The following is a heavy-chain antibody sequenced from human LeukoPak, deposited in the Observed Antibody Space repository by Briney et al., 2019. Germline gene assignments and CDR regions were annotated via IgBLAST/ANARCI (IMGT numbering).Heavy chain of an antibody. Sequence: PSETLSLTCVVYGGSFSGYYWSWIRQPPGKGLEWIGEINHSGSTNYNSSLKSRVTISVDTSKNQFSLKLSSVTAADTAVYYCAREVGRSGWYYFDYWGQGTLVTVSS. CDR3: AREVGRSGWYYFDY. D-gene: IGHD6-19*01. CDR1: GGSFSGYY. CDR2: INHSGST. J-gene: IGHJ4*02. V-gene: IGHV4-34*01.